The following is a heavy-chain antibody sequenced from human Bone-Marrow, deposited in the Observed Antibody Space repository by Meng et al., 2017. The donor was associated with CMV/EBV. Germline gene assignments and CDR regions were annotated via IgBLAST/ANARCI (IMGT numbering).Heavy chain of an antibody. V-gene: IGHV4-39*07. D-gene: IGHD2-2*01. J-gene: IGHJ6*02. CDR1: GGSISSSSYY. Sequence: SETLSLTCTVSGGSISSSSYYWGWIRQPPGKGLEWIGSIYYSGSTYYNPSLKSRVTISVDTSKNQFSLKLSSVTAADTAVYYCARGDCSSTSCYPYYGMDVRGQGTTVTVSS. CDR2: IYYSGST. CDR3: ARGDCSSTSCYPYYGMDV.